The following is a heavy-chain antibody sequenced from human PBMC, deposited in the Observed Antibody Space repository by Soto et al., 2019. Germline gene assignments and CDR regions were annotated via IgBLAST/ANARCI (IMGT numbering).Heavy chain of an antibody. Sequence: PSETLSLTCTVSGGSISSGGYYWSWIRQHPGKGLEWIGYIYYSGSTYYNPSLKSRVTISVDTSKNQFSLKLSSVTAADTAVYYCATTLYSSSPRWFGESTIENWFDPWGQGTLVTVSS. CDR1: GGSISSGGYY. V-gene: IGHV4-31*03. D-gene: IGHD3-10*01. CDR3: ATTLYSSSPRWFGESTIENWFDP. CDR2: IYYSGST. J-gene: IGHJ5*02.